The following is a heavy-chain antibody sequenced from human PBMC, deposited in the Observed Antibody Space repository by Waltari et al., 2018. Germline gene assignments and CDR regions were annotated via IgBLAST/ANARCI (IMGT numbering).Heavy chain of an antibody. D-gene: IGHD3-22*01. CDR3: AGRVEGMIALAPFDI. CDR1: GGSISRGSYY. CDR2: IYTSGST. Sequence: QVQLQESGPGLVKPSQTLSPTRTAPGGSISRGSYYWSWIRQPAGKGLEWIGRIYTSGSTNYNPSLKSRVTISVDTSKNQFSLKLSSVTAADTAVYYCAGRVEGMIALAPFDIWGQGTMVTVSS. J-gene: IGHJ3*02. V-gene: IGHV4-61*02.